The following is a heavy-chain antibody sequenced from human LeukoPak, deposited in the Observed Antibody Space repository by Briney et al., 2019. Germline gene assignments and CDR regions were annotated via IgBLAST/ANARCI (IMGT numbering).Heavy chain of an antibody. CDR2: IYSGGST. CDR3: ARVGGNYYYGMDV. CDR1: GFTVSSNY. J-gene: IGHJ6*02. Sequence: PGGSLRLSCAASGFTVSSNYMSWVRQAPGKGLEWVSVIYSGGSTYYADSVKGRFTISRDNSKNTLYLQMSSLRAEDTAVYYCARVGGNYYYGMDVWGQGTTVTVSS. V-gene: IGHV3-66*01.